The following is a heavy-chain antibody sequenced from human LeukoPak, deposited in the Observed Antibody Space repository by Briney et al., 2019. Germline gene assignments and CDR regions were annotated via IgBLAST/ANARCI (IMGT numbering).Heavy chain of an antibody. V-gene: IGHV3-53*01. CDR2: IYSGGST. CDR3: ANGEMITVTGY. CDR1: GFTVSSNY. D-gene: IGHD4-11*01. Sequence: GGSLRLSCAASGFTVSSNYMSWVRQAPGKGLEWVSVIYSGGSTYYADSVKGRFTISRDNSKNTLYLQMNSLRAEDTAVYYCANGEMITVTGYWGQGTLVTVSS. J-gene: IGHJ4*02.